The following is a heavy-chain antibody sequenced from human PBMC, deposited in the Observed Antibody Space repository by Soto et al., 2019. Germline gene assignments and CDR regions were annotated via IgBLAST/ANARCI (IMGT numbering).Heavy chain of an antibody. V-gene: IGHV3-48*01. CDR2: IRTSGSDV. CDR3: ARDQDWSFDY. Sequence: EVQLVESGGDLVQPGGSLRLSCADSGFTFSYYNMNWVRQAPGKGPEWVSNIRTSGSDVYYADSVKGRFTVSRDNAKNSLYLQMHSLRVEDTAVYYCARDQDWSFDYWGQGTLVTVSS. D-gene: IGHD3-9*01. CDR1: GFTFSYYN. J-gene: IGHJ4*02.